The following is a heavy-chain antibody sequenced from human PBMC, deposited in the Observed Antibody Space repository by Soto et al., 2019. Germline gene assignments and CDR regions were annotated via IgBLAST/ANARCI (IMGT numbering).Heavy chain of an antibody. CDR2: IYYSRSS. J-gene: IGHJ5*02. V-gene: IGHV4-59*11. CDR1: GGSISSHY. CDR3: ARGLGP. D-gene: IGHD3-10*01. Sequence: SETLSLTCTVSGGSISSHYWTWIRQPPGKGLEWIGYIYYSRSSNYNPSLKSRVTISVDRSKNQFSLKLSSVTAADTAVYYCARGLGPWGQGTLVTVSS.